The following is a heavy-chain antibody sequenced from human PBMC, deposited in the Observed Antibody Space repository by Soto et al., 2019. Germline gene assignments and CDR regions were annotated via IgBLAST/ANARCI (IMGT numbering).Heavy chain of an antibody. D-gene: IGHD6-13*01. CDR1: GYSITSYL. V-gene: IGHV5-51*01. Sequence: PWESMKVSCKGSGYSITSYLIGWVRQMTGKGLEWMGIIYPGDSDTRYSPSFQGQVTISADKSISTAYLQWSSLKASDTAMYYCARTSAAGKYYYGMDVWGQGTTVTVSS. CDR3: ARTSAAGKYYYGMDV. CDR2: IYPGDSDT. J-gene: IGHJ6*02.